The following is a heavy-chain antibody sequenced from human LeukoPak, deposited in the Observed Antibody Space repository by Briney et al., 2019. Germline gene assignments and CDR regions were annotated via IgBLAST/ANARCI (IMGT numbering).Heavy chain of an antibody. CDR2: IKQDGSEK. J-gene: IGHJ4*02. D-gene: IGHD2-8*01. Sequence: GGSLRLSCAASGFTFSSYWMSWVRQAPGKGLEWVANIKQDGSEKYYVDSVKGRFTISRGNAKNSLYLQMNSLRAEDTAVYYCARDGDCTNGVCHYYFDYWGQGTLVTVSS. CDR3: ARDGDCTNGVCHYYFDY. V-gene: IGHV3-7*01. CDR1: GFTFSSYW.